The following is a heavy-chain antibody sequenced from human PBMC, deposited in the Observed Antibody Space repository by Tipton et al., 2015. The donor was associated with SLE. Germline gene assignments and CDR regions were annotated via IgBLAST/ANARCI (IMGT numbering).Heavy chain of an antibody. CDR2: AYTTGSP. Sequence: LRLSCTVSGVSISSASYYWNWIRQPAGKGLEWIGRAYTTGSPYYNPSLESRVAISMGTSKNQFSLKLTAVTAADTAVYYCARTLDALDIWGQGTMVTVSS. CDR1: GVSISSASYY. J-gene: IGHJ3*02. CDR3: ARTLDALDI. V-gene: IGHV4-61*02.